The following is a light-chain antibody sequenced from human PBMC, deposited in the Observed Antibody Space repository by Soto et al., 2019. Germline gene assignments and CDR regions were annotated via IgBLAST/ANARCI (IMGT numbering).Light chain of an antibody. Sequence: YELTQPPSLSLAPGQTATITCGGNNIGSKSVHWYQHKPGQAPVLVVYDDSDRPSGIPERFSGSNSGNTAALTISRVEAGDEADYYCQVWDGSSDHEEWVFGGGTKVTVL. J-gene: IGLJ3*02. CDR3: QVWDGSSDHEEWV. CDR1: NIGSKS. V-gene: IGLV3-21*02. CDR2: DDS.